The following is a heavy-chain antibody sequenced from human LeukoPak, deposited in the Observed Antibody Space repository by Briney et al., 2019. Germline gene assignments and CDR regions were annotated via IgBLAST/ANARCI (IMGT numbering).Heavy chain of an antibody. CDR2: ITWNSGSI. V-gene: IGHV3-9*01. D-gene: IGHD6-19*01. J-gene: IGHJ4*02. CDR3: VKGITRAVADPDGYFDH. CDR1: GFTFDDYA. Sequence: GGSLRLSCAPSGFTFDDYAMLWFRLAPGKGLEWVSGITWNSGSIGYADSVKGRLTISRNNAKNSLYLQMNSLRPEGTALYYCVKGITRAVADPDGYFDHWGEGTLVTVSS.